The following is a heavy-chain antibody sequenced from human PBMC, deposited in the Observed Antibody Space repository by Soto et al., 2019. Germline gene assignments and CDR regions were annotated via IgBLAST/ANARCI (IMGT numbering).Heavy chain of an antibody. CDR2: ISAYNGNT. V-gene: IGHV1-18*01. D-gene: IGHD3-10*01. CDR3: ERDNGLWSHDFDV. Sequence: ASVKVSCKASGYTFTSYGISWVRQAPGQGLEWMGWISAYNGNTNYAQKHQGRVTMTTDTSTSTAYMEQRSQRSDDTAVYYCERDNGLWSHDFDVWGQGTLVTVSS. CDR1: GYTFTSYG. J-gene: IGHJ4*02.